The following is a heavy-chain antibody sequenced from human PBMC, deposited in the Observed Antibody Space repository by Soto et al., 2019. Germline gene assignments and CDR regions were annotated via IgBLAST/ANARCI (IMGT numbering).Heavy chain of an antibody. V-gene: IGHV3-30*18. D-gene: IGHD3-10*01. J-gene: IGHJ4*02. CDR1: GFTFSSYG. Sequence: QVQLVESGGGVVQPGRSLRLSCTASGFTFSSYGMHWVRQAPGKGLEWVAVISADATKKYYIDSVKGRFTISRDNSENTVYLQMNSLRPEDTAMYYCAKDEGSSASSWGDSWGQGTLVAVSS. CDR3: AKDEGSSASSWGDS. CDR2: ISADATKK.